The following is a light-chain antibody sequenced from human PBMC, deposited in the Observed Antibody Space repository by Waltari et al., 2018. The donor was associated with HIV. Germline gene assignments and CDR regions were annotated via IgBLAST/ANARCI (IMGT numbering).Light chain of an antibody. J-gene: IGLJ3*02. CDR1: ALPTQY. Sequence: SYELTQPPSVSVSPGQTARITCSVDALPTQYAYWYHQKSGQAPVLVIYKDSERPSGIPERCSGASSGTTVTLTISGVQPEDEADYYCQSADRSGSWVFGGGTKLTVL. CDR2: KDS. V-gene: IGLV3-25*03. CDR3: QSADRSGSWV.